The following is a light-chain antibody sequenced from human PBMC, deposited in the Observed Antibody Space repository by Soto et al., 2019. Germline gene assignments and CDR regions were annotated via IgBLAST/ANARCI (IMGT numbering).Light chain of an antibody. CDR2: DVS. CDR1: SSDVGGYNY. V-gene: IGLV2-14*01. Sequence: QSALTQPASVSGSPGQAITISCTGTSSDVGGYNYVSWYQQHPGKAPKLMIYDVSNRPSEVSNRFSGSKSGNTASLTISGLQAEDEADYYCSSYTSSSTLVVFGGGTKITVI. J-gene: IGLJ2*01. CDR3: SSYTSSSTLVV.